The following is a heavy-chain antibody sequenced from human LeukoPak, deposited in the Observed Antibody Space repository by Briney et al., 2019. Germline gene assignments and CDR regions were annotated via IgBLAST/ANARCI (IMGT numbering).Heavy chain of an antibody. CDR1: GFTFSRNA. D-gene: IGHD1-1*01. Sequence: GGSLRLSCAASGFTFSRNAMTWVRQAPGKGLEWVSTIRSNGDTAYNADSVRGRFAISRDNSKNALFLQMNSLRVEDTAIYYCAKGQELDDGVFDSWGQGTLVTVSS. CDR2: IRSNGDTA. CDR3: AKGQELDDGVFDS. J-gene: IGHJ4*02. V-gene: IGHV3-23*01.